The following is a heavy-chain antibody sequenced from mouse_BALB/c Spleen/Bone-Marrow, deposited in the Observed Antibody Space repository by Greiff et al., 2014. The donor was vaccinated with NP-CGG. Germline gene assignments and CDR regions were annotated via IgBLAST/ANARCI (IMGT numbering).Heavy chain of an antibody. CDR1: GYTFTSYY. V-gene: IGHV1S56*01. CDR2: IYPGNVNT. Sequence: QVQLQQSGPELVKPGASVRISCKASGYTFTSYYIHWVKQRPGQGLEWIGWIYPGNVNTKYNEKFMGKATLTADKSSSTAYMQLSSLTSEDSAVDFCARNDYDYFDYWGQGTTLTVSS. J-gene: IGHJ2*01. CDR3: ARNDYDYFDY. D-gene: IGHD2-4*01.